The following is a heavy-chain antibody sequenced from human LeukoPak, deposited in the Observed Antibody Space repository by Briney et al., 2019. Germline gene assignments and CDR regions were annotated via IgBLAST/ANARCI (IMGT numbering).Heavy chain of an antibody. CDR1: GGSISSSSYY. Sequence: SETLSLTCTVSGGSISSSSYYWGWIRQPPGKGLEWIGSIYYSGSTYYNPSLKSRVTISVDTSKNQFSLKLSSVTAADTAVYYCARGGRYSSSWYATIDYWGQGTLVTVSS. J-gene: IGHJ4*02. CDR2: IYYSGST. V-gene: IGHV4-39*07. D-gene: IGHD6-13*01. CDR3: ARGGRYSSSWYATIDY.